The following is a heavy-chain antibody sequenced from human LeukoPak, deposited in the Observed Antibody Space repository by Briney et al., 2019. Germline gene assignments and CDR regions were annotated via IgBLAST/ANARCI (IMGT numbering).Heavy chain of an antibody. Sequence: SGTLSLTCAVSGGSISSSNWWGLVRQPPGEGLGGIGEIYHSGSTNYNPSLKRRGTISGDKAKNQVSLEISSVDARDTAGYYCARVSVVRGAADYYFDYWGQGTLVTVSS. CDR1: GGSISSSNW. CDR3: ARVSVVRGAADYYFDY. V-gene: IGHV4-4*02. CDR2: IYHSGST. J-gene: IGHJ4*02. D-gene: IGHD3-10*01.